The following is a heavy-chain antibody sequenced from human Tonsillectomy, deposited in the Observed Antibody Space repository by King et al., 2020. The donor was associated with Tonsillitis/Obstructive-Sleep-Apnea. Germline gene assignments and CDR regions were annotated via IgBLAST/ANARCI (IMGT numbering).Heavy chain of an antibody. D-gene: IGHD2-2*03. V-gene: IGHV3-15*01. CDR3: TRDGGYCSSTSCYYYYMDV. Sequence: VQLVESGGGLVKPGGSLRLSFAASGVTFSNAWMSWVRQAPGKGLDGLGRIKSKTNGGTTDYAAPVKGRFTISRDDSKNTLFLQMNSLKTEDTAVYYCTRDGGYCSSTSCYYYYMDVWGKGTTVTVSS. J-gene: IGHJ6*03. CDR2: IKSKTNGGTT. CDR1: GVTFSNAW.